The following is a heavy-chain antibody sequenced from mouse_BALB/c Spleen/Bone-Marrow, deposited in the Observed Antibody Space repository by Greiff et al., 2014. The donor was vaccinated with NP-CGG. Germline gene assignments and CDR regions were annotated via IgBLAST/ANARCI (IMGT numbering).Heavy chain of an antibody. V-gene: IGHV2-9*02. Sequence: VMLVESGPGPVAPSQSLSITCTVSGFSLTSYGVHWVRQPPGKGLEWLGVIWAGGSTNYNSTLMSRLSISKDNSKSQVFLKMNSLQTDDTAMYYCARYYYGFLDYWGQGTTLTVSS. D-gene: IGHD1-2*01. CDR3: ARYYYGFLDY. CDR1: GFSLTSYG. J-gene: IGHJ2*01. CDR2: IWAGGST.